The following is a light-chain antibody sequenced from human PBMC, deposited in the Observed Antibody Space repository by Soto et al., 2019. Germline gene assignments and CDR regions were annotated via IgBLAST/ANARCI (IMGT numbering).Light chain of an antibody. Sequence: EIVMTQSPATLSVSPGERATLSCRASQSVSSNLAWYQQKPGQAPRLLIYGASTRATGIPARFSGIRSATDFTLTISSLQSEDFALYFCQQYNNWPPPFGQGTRLEI. CDR3: QQYNNWPPP. V-gene: IGKV3-15*01. CDR1: QSVSSN. CDR2: GAS. J-gene: IGKJ5*01.